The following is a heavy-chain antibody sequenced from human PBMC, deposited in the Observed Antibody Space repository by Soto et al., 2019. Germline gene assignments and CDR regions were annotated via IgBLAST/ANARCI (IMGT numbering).Heavy chain of an antibody. J-gene: IGHJ4*02. CDR3: ARLYTGYEAFDY. D-gene: IGHD5-12*01. CDR1: GGSINSGDYY. V-gene: IGHV4-30-4*01. CDR2: IYYSGST. Sequence: SETLSLTCSVSGGSINSGDYYWSWIRQSPGKGLEWVGYIYYSGSTYYNPSLKSRSTISIDTSKNQFFLDVDSVTAADTAVYYCARLYTGYEAFDYWGQGTLVTVSS.